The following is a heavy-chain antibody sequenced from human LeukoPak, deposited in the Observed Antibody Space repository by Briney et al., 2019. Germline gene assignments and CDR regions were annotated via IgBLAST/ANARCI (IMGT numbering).Heavy chain of an antibody. D-gene: IGHD3-3*01. CDR1: GFTFSSYA. J-gene: IGHJ3*02. Sequence: PGGYLSLSCAAYGFTFSSYAMCWVCQAPGKCLEWVSGISGGGGSTYYADCVMCRVSMSRGSSKNTLYLQMNSLRAADTAVYYCASPSPYYDFWSGYYRSDAFDIWGQGTRVTVSS. CDR2: ISGGGGST. V-gene: IGHV3-23*01. CDR3: ASPSPYYDFWSGYYRSDAFDI.